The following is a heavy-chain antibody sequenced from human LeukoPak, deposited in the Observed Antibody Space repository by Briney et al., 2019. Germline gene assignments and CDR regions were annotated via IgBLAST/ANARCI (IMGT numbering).Heavy chain of an antibody. CDR2: INPNSGGT. Sequence: ASVKVSCKASGDTFTGYYMHWVRQAPGQGLEWMGWINPNSGGTNYAQKFQGRVTMTRDTSISTTYMELSRLGSEDTAVYYCAAVLTGGGNIYFDYWGQGTLVTVSS. V-gene: IGHV1-2*02. D-gene: IGHD4-23*01. CDR1: GDTFTGYY. CDR3: AAVLTGGGNIYFDY. J-gene: IGHJ4*02.